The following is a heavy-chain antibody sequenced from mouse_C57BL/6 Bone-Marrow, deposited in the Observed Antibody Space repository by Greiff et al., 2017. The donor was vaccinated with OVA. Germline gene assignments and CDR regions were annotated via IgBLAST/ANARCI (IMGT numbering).Heavy chain of an antibody. V-gene: IGHV5-9-1*02. D-gene: IGHD2-1*01. Sequence: DVMLVESGEGLVKPGGSLKLSCAASGFTFSSYAMSWVRQTPEKRLEWVAYISSGGDYIYYADTVKGRFTISRDNARNTLYLQMSSLKSEDTPMYYCTRLLDAMDYWGQGTSVTVSS. CDR3: TRLLDAMDY. J-gene: IGHJ4*01. CDR2: ISSGGDYI. CDR1: GFTFSSYA.